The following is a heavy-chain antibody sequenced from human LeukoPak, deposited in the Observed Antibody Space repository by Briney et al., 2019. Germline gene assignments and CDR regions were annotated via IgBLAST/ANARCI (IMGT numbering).Heavy chain of an antibody. V-gene: IGHV3-7*01. J-gene: IGHJ4*02. CDR2: IKQDGSEK. CDR1: GFTLSSYW. CDR3: ARASISLLVLDY. D-gene: IGHD6-6*01. Sequence: GGSLRLSCAASGFTLSSYWMSWVRQAPGKGLEWVANIKQDGSEKYYVDSVKGRFTISRDNAKTSLYLQMNSLRAEDTAVYYCARASISLLVLDYWGEGTLLTVSS.